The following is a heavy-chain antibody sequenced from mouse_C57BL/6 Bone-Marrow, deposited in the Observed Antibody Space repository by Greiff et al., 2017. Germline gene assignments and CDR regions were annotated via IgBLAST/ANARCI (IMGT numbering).Heavy chain of an antibody. V-gene: IGHV1-55*01. CDR1: GYTFTSSW. J-gene: IGHJ2*01. CDR2: IYPTSGRT. Sequence: QVQLQQPGAELVKPGASVKMSCKASGYTFTSSWITWVKQRPGQGLEWIGDIYPTSGRTNYKEKFKSKAILTVDTSSNTAYLQLSSLTSEDSAVFYCARTGPLGRSFDYWGQGTTLTVSA. D-gene: IGHD4-1*01. CDR3: ARTGPLGRSFDY.